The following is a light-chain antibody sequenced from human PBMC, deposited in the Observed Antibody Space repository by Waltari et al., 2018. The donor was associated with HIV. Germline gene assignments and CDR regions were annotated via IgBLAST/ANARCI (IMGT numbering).Light chain of an antibody. CDR3: QHYNKWPWT. Sequence: EIVMTQSPATLSVSPGERATLSCRASQSVSSNLAWYQQKPGQAPRLLIYGASTRATGIPARFSGSGSGTAFTLTISSLQSEDFAVYYCQHYNKWPWTFGQGTKVEIK. CDR2: GAS. CDR1: QSVSSN. V-gene: IGKV3-15*01. J-gene: IGKJ1*01.